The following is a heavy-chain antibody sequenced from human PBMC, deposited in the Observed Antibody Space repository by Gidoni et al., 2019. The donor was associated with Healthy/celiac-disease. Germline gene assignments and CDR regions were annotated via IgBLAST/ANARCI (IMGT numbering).Heavy chain of an antibody. CDR2: IYYSGSP. V-gene: IGHV4-59*12. CDR3: AREGSGLPYYYGMDV. Sequence: QVQLQESGPGLVKPSETLSLTCTVSGGSISSYYWSWIRQPPGKGLEWIGYIYYSGSPNYNPSLKSRVTISVDTSKNQFSLKLSSVTAADTAVYYCAREGSGLPYYYGMDVWGQGTTVTVSS. D-gene: IGHD7-27*01. CDR1: GGSISSYY. J-gene: IGHJ6*02.